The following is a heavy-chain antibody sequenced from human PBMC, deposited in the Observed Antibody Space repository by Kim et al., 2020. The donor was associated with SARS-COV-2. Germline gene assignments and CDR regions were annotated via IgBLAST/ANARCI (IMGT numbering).Heavy chain of an antibody. J-gene: IGHJ3*02. Sequence: NYNPSLKSRVTISVDTSKNQFSLKLSSVTAADTAVYYWAREWVLLKAFDIWGQGTMVTVSS. V-gene: IGHV4-34*01. D-gene: IGHD2-8*01. CDR3: AREWVLLKAFDI.